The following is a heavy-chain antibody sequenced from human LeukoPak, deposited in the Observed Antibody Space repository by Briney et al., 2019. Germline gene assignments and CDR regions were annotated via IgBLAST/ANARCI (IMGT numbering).Heavy chain of an antibody. CDR2: INHSGST. D-gene: IGHD6-19*01. Sequence: SETLSLTCAVYGGSFSGYYWSWIRRPPGKGLEWIGEINHSGSTNYNPSLKSRVTISVDTSKNQFSLKLSSVTAADTAVYYCARGSSGWTFDYWGQGTLVTVSS. CDR1: GGSFSGYY. CDR3: ARGSSGWTFDY. J-gene: IGHJ4*02. V-gene: IGHV4-34*01.